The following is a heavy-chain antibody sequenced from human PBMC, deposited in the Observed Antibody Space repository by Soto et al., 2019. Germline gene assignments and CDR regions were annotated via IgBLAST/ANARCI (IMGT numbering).Heavy chain of an antibody. CDR3: ANEGLWFGELQLDY. CDR1: GFTFSSYA. D-gene: IGHD3-10*01. Sequence: EVQLLESGGGLVQPGGSLRLSCAASGFTFSSYAMSWVRQAPGKGLEWVSAISGSGGSTYYADSVKGRFTISRDNSKNTLYLQMNSLRAEDTAVYYWANEGLWFGELQLDYWGQGTLVTVSS. J-gene: IGHJ4*02. V-gene: IGHV3-23*01. CDR2: ISGSGGST.